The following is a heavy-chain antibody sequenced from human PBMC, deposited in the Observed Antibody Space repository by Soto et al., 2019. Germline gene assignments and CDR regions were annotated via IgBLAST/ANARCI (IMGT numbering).Heavy chain of an antibody. CDR3: ARDRSAGTQNYYDSPGPEAFDI. CDR2: INPSGGST. D-gene: IGHD3-22*01. J-gene: IGHJ3*02. Sequence: GASVKVSCKASGYTFTSYYMHWVRQAPGQGLEWMGIINPSGGSTSYAQKFQGRVTMTRDTSTSTVYKELSSLRSEDTAVYYCARDRSAGTQNYYDSPGPEAFDIWGQGTMVTVSS. CDR1: GYTFTSYY. V-gene: IGHV1-46*01.